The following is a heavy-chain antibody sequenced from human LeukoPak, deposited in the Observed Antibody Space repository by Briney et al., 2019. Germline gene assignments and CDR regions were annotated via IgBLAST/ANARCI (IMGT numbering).Heavy chain of an antibody. V-gene: IGHV1-18*01. CDR2: ISAYNGNT. D-gene: IGHD3-3*01. J-gene: IGHJ4*02. CDR3: ARGSFGVLRFLEWSGTLDY. Sequence: ASVKVSCKASGYTFTSYGISWVRQAPGQGLEWMGWISAYNGNTNYAQKLQGRVTMTTDTSTSTAYMELRSLRSDDTAVYYCARGSFGVLRFLEWSGTLDYWGRGTLVTVSS. CDR1: GYTFTSYG.